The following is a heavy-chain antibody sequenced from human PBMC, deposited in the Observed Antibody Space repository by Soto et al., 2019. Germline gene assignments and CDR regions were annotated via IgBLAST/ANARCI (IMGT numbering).Heavy chain of an antibody. D-gene: IGHD3-22*01. CDR2: ISGSGSTL. J-gene: IGHJ4*02. Sequence: EVQLLESGGGLVQPGGSLRLSCAASGFTFSSYAVSWVRQAPGKGPEWISSISGSGSTLYYADSVKGRFTISRDNSKNTLYLQMSSLRAEDTAVYYCAKVFYYYDSSGYYYFDYWGQGTLVTVSS. CDR3: AKVFYYYDSSGYYYFDY. V-gene: IGHV3-23*01. CDR1: GFTFSSYA.